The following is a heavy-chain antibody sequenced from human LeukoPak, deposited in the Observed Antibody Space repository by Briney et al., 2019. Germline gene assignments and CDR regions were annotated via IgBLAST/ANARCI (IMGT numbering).Heavy chain of an antibody. V-gene: IGHV4-34*01. Sequence: PSESLSLTCAVYGGSFSGCYWSWIRQPPGKGLEWIGEINHRGSTNYNPSLKSRVTISVDTSKNQFSLKLSSVTAADTAVYYCARGRRDIVVVVAAYRNWFDPWGQGTLVTVSS. CDR3: ARGRRDIVVVVAAYRNWFDP. CDR1: GGSFSGCY. CDR2: INHRGST. J-gene: IGHJ5*02. D-gene: IGHD2-15*01.